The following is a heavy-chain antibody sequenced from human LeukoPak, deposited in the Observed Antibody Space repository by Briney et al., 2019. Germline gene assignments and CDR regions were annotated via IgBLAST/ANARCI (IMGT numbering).Heavy chain of an antibody. CDR1: GGSISSGGYS. V-gene: IGHV4-30-2*01. D-gene: IGHD2-2*01. CDR2: IYHSGST. CDR3: ARGGCSSTSCQFDP. J-gene: IGHJ5*02. Sequence: SQTLSLTCAVSGGSISSGGYSWGWIRQPPGKGLEWIGYIYHSGSTYYNPSLKSRVTISVDRSKNQFSLKLSSLTAADTAVYYWARGGCSSTSCQFDPWGQGTLVTVSS.